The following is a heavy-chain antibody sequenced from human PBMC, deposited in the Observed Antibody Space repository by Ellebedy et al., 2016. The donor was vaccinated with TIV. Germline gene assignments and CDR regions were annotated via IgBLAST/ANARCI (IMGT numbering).Heavy chain of an antibody. CDR3: ARVYDSIDY. J-gene: IGHJ4*02. CDR1: GFTFSSYS. V-gene: IGHV3-7*01. D-gene: IGHD3-22*01. CDR2: IKQDGSEK. Sequence: GESLKISCAASGFTFSSYSMNWVRQAPGKGLEWVANIKQDGSEKYYVDSVKGRFTISRDNAKNAQYLQMNSLRAEDTAVYYCARVYDSIDYWGQGTLVTVSS.